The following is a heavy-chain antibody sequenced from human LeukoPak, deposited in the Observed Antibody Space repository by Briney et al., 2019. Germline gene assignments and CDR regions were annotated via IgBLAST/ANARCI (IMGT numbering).Heavy chain of an antibody. CDR3: ARDRYSSGWYGAFDI. CDR2: IKQDGSEK. V-gene: IGHV3-7*01. D-gene: IGHD6-19*01. J-gene: IGHJ3*02. Sequence: GGSLRLSCAASGFTFSSYWMSWVRQAPGKGLEWVANIKQDGSEKYYVDSVKGRFTISRDNAKNSLYLQMNSLRAEDTAVYYCARDRYSSGWYGAFDIWGQGTMVTVSS. CDR1: GFTFSSYW.